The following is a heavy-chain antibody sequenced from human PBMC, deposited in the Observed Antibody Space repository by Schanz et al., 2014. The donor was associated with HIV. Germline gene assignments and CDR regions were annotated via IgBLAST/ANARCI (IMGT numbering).Heavy chain of an antibody. CDR2: INHSGST. Sequence: QVQLQQWGAGLLKPSETLSLTCAVYGGSFSGYYWTWIRQPPGKGLEWIGEINHSGSTNYSPSLKSRFTISVDPSKRQFARNRGSVTAAATAVYYCARQGEDSVAARWFSGVDVWGQGTTVIVSS. D-gene: IGHD6-6*01. J-gene: IGHJ6*02. CDR1: GGSFSGYY. V-gene: IGHV4-34*02. CDR3: ARQGEDSVAARWFSGVDV.